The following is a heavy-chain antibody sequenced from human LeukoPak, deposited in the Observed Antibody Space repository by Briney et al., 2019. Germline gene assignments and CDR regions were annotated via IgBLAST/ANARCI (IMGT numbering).Heavy chain of an antibody. CDR3: AKGSNRGVATIDY. CDR2: ISYDGSDK. J-gene: IGHJ4*02. Sequence: PGRPLRLSCAASGFTFSAYGMHWVRQAPGKGLDWVAVISYDGSDKYYAASVKGRFTISRDNSKNTLFLQMNSLRAEDTAVYYCAKGSNRGVATIDYWGQGTLVTVSS. D-gene: IGHD5-12*01. V-gene: IGHV3-30*18. CDR1: GFTFSAYG.